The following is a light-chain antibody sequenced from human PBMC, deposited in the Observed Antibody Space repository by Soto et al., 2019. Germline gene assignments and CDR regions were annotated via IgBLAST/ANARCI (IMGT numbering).Light chain of an antibody. CDR2: SNN. CDR1: NSNIGSNT. Sequence: QSVLTQPPSASGTPGQRVTISCSGSNSNIGSNTVNWYQQLPGTAPKLLIYSNNQRPSGVPDRFSGSKSGTSASLAISGLLSEDEADYYCAAWDDSLSGYVFGTGTKVTVL. V-gene: IGLV1-44*01. J-gene: IGLJ1*01. CDR3: AAWDDSLSGYV.